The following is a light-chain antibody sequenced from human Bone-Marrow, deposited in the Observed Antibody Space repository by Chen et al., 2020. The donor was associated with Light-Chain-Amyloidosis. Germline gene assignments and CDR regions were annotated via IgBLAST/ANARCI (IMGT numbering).Light chain of an antibody. CDR1: NIGSKR. V-gene: IGLV3-21*02. CDR2: DDR. J-gene: IGLJ3*02. Sequence: SYVLTQPPSVSVAPGQTARITCGGNNIGSKRMPWYQQKPGQAPVLVVYDDRDRPSGISERLSGSNSGNTATLTISRVEAGDEADYYCQVWDRSSDRPVFGGGTKLTVL. CDR3: QVWDRSSDRPV.